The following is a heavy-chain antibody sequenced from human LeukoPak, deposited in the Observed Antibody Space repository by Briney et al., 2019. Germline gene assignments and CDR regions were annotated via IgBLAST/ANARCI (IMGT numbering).Heavy chain of an antibody. D-gene: IGHD6-6*01. CDR3: ARHFAYSSSSYFDY. V-gene: IGHV4-39*01. CDR2: ISYSGST. Sequence: PSETLSLTCTVSGGSISSSRYYWAWIRQPPGKGLDWIGSISYSGSTYYNSSLKSRVTMFEDKSKNQFSLRLYSVTVADTAVYYCARHFAYSSSSYFDYWGQGSLVTVSS. J-gene: IGHJ4*02. CDR1: GGSISSSRYY.